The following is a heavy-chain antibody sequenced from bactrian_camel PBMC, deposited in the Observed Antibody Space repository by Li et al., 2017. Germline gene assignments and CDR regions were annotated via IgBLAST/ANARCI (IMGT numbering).Heavy chain of an antibody. CDR2: ISPVASA. Sequence: HVQLVESGGGSVQPGGSLRLSCVASGGNTNSHRCLGWFRQAPGKEREGVATISPVASAQYSQSVKGRFTLSLDNTLKTMYLQMDGLKPEDTGMYYCASGDLALCSLDQMQSLDFTLSWGPGTQVTVS. V-gene: IGHV3S53*01. CDR1: GGNTNSHR. J-gene: IGHJ6*01. D-gene: IGHD1*01. CDR3: ASGDLALCSLDQMQSLDFTLS.